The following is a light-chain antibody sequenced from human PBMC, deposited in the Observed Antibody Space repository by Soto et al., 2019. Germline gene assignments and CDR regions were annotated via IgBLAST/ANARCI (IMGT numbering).Light chain of an antibody. Sequence: VLAPGQSSPPLSPRQTATLCCRAIESISSSYLAWYQQKPGQAPRLLIYGASSRATGIPDRFSGSGSGTDFTLTISRLEPEDFAVYYCQQYGSSPPWTFGQGTKVDIK. J-gene: IGKJ1*01. V-gene: IGKV3-20*01. CDR2: GAS. CDR3: QQYGSSPPWT. CDR1: ESISSSY.